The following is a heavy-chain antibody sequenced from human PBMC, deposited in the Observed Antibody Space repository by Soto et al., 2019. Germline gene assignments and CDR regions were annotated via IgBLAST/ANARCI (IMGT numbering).Heavy chain of an antibody. V-gene: IGHV3-23*01. Sequence: SGGSLRLSCAASGFTFSSYAMSWVRQAPGKGLEWVSAISGSGGSTYYADSVKGRFTISRDNSKNTLYLQMNSLRAEDTAVYYCAKKSRYLARNFNWFDPWGQGTLVTVSS. J-gene: IGHJ5*01. CDR1: GFTFSSYA. CDR2: ISGSGGST. CDR3: AKKSRYLARNFNWFDP. D-gene: IGHD1-7*01.